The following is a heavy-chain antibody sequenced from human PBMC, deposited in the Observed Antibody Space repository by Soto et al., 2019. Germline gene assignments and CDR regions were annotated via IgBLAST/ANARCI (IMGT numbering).Heavy chain of an antibody. CDR1: GYSISSGDYY. CDR2: IYYSGST. CDR3: ARPLFGRGNWFDP. V-gene: IGHV4-61*08. J-gene: IGHJ5*02. D-gene: IGHD3-10*01. Sequence: PSETRSLTCTVSGYSISSGDYYWSWIRQPPGKGLEWIGYIYYSGSTNYNPSLKSRVTISVDTSKNQFSLKLSSVTAADTAVYYCARPLFGRGNWFDPWGQGTLVTVSS.